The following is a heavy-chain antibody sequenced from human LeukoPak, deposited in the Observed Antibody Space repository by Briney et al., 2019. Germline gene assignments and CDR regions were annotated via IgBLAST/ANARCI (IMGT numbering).Heavy chain of an antibody. Sequence: VASVKVSXKASGGTFRSYAISWVRQAPGQGLEWMGGIIPIFGTANYAQKFQGRVTITTDESTSTAYMELSSLRSEDTAVYYCASRVTVAGRGYFDYWGQGTLVTVSS. CDR1: GGTFRSYA. V-gene: IGHV1-69*05. CDR3: ASRVTVAGRGYFDY. J-gene: IGHJ4*02. D-gene: IGHD6-19*01. CDR2: IIPIFGTA.